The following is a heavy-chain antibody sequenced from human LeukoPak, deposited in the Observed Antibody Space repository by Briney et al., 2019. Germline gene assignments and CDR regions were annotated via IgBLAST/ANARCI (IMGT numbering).Heavy chain of an antibody. CDR2: ISGSGGSA. CDR1: GFTFSSYA. Sequence: GGSLRLXCADSGFTFSSYAMSWVRQAPGKELEWVSGISGSGGSAYYADSVKGRFTISKGNSKNTLYLQMNSLRAEDTAVYYCSKDGSSWYGYFQYWGQGTLVTVSS. D-gene: IGHD6-13*01. CDR3: SKDGSSWYGYFQY. J-gene: IGHJ1*01. V-gene: IGHV3-23*01.